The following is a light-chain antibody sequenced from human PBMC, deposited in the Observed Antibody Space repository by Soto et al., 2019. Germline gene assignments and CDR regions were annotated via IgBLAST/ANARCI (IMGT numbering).Light chain of an antibody. V-gene: IGLV2-23*02. CDR3: CSYAGSSTPLI. CDR2: DVS. J-gene: IGLJ1*01. CDR1: SSDVGSYNL. Sequence: QSVLTQPASVSGSPGQSITISCTGTSSDVGSYNLVSWYQQHPGKAPKLMIYDVSRRPSGVSNRFSGSKSGNTASLTISRLQAEDEADYFCCSYAGSSTPLIFGTGTKVTVL.